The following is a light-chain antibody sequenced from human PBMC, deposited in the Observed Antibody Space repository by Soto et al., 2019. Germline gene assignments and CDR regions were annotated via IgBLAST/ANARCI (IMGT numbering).Light chain of an antibody. Sequence: EIVLTQSPATLSLSPGERATLSCRASQSVSSYLAWYQQKPGQAPRLLIYDASNRATGIPARFSGSGSGTDFKLTISSLAPEDFAVYYCPQRSNWPPYTFGQGTKLEIK. V-gene: IGKV3-11*01. CDR3: PQRSNWPPYT. J-gene: IGKJ2*01. CDR2: DAS. CDR1: QSVSSY.